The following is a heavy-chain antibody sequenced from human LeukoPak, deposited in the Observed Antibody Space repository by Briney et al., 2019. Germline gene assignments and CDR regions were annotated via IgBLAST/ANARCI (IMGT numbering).Heavy chain of an antibody. CDR3: AGGSGSYFTDAFDI. J-gene: IGHJ3*02. V-gene: IGHV3-48*01. CDR2: ISSSSSTI. Sequence: GGSLRLSCAASGFTFSSYSMNWVRQAPGRGLEWVSYISSSSSTIYYADSVKGRFTISRDNAKNSLYLQMNSLRAEDTAVYYCAGGSGSYFTDAFDIWGQGTMVTVSS. CDR1: GFTFSSYS. D-gene: IGHD1-26*01.